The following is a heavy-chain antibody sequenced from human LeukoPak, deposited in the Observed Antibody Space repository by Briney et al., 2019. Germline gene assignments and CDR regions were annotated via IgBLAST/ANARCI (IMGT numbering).Heavy chain of an antibody. V-gene: IGHV1-69*05. J-gene: IGHJ4*02. Sequence: ASVTVSCKASGGTFSNYAISWVRQAPGQGLEWLGGIIPIFGTANYAQKFQGRVTIPTDESTSTADMELSSRRSEDTAVYYCARDSGYSSGWYEGYYFDYWGQGTLVTVSS. D-gene: IGHD6-19*01. CDR1: GGTFSNYA. CDR3: ARDSGYSSGWYEGYYFDY. CDR2: IIPIFGTA.